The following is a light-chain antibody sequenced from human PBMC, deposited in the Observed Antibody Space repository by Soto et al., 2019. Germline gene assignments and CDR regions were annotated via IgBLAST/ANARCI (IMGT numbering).Light chain of an antibody. CDR3: QQHKSYPVT. V-gene: IGKV1-17*01. Sequence: DIQMTQSPSSLSASVGGRVTITCRASQDIGTSLDWFQQKPGTAPKRLIYDASNLKSGVPSRFSGSGSGTEFTLTISSLQPDDSGSYYCQQHKSYPVTFGGGTKVDIK. CDR1: QDIGTS. J-gene: IGKJ4*01. CDR2: DAS.